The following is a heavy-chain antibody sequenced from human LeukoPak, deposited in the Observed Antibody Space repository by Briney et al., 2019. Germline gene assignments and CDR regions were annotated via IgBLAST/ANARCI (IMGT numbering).Heavy chain of an antibody. V-gene: IGHV4-59*01. CDR3: ARGALRYFDWLKKDYYYMDV. J-gene: IGHJ6*03. Sequence: PSETLSLTCTVSGGSINTYYWSWLRQPPGKGLEWLGYIYYSGSTNYNPSLKSRVTLSMDTSKNQFSLRLSSVTAADTAVYYCARGALRYFDWLKKDYYYMDVWGKGTTVTISS. CDR2: IYYSGST. D-gene: IGHD3-9*01. CDR1: GGSINTYY.